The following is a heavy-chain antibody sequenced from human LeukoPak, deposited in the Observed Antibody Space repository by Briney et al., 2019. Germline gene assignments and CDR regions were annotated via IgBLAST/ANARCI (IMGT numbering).Heavy chain of an antibody. D-gene: IGHD4/OR15-4a*01. Sequence: ASVKVSCKVSGSILTELSMHWVRQAPGKGLEWMGGFDPEDGETFYAQDFQGRVIMTEDTSTDTAYMELSSLRSEDTAVYYCAAEHEKVDYRSTWFDPWGQGTLVTVSS. V-gene: IGHV1-24*01. CDR3: AAEHEKVDYRSTWFDP. CDR2: FDPEDGET. J-gene: IGHJ5*02. CDR1: GSILTELS.